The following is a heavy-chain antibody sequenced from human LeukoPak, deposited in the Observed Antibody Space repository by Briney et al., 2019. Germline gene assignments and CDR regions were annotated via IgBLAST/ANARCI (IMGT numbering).Heavy chain of an antibody. CDR1: SYLLSIYA. CDR3: AKRGSRSSTWYYFDF. V-gene: IGHV3-23*01. Sequence: GGSQTLSCTLSSYLLSIYAITWVREAPGKGGEWVSSINSGGTTYFANSVKGRFTISRDNYNNTAYLQKNSLRVEETAAYYCAKRGSRSSTWYYFDFWGQGTLVTVSS. D-gene: IGHD6-13*01. CDR2: INSGGTT. J-gene: IGHJ4*02.